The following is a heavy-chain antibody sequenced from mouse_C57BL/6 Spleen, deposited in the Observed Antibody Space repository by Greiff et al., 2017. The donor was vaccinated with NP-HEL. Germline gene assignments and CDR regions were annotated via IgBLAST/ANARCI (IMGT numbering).Heavy chain of an antibody. D-gene: IGHD1-1*01. V-gene: IGHV1-52*01. J-gene: IGHJ1*03. CDR3: AREGNYDPEHFDV. CDR2: IDPSDSET. CDR1: GYTFTSYW. Sequence: QVQLQQPGAELVRPGSSVKLSCKASGYTFTSYWMHWVKQRPIQGLEWIGNIDPSDSETHYNQKFKDKATLTVDKSSSTAYMQLSSLTSEDSAVYYCAREGNYDPEHFDVWGTGTTVTVSS.